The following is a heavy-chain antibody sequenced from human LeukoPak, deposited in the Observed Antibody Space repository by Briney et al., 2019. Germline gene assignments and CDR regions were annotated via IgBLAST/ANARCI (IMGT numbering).Heavy chain of an antibody. CDR3: PRGIYCSGGSCYYFDY. V-gene: IGHV4-59*01. J-gene: IGHJ4*02. CDR1: GGSISSYY. CDR2: IYYSGST. Sequence: SETLSLTCTVSGGSISSYYWSWIRQPPGKGLEWIGYIYYSGSTNYNPSLKSRVTISVDTSKNQFSLKLSSVTAADTAVYYRPRGIYCSGGSCYYFDYWGQGTLVTVSS. D-gene: IGHD2-15*01.